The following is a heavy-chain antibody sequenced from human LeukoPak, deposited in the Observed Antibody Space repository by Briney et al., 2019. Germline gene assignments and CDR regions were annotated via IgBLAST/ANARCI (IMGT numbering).Heavy chain of an antibody. V-gene: IGHV4-34*01. CDR3: ARFHGRGSSSWYIRWFDP. CDR2: INHSGST. J-gene: IGHJ5*02. D-gene: IGHD6-13*01. CDR1: GGSFSGYY. Sequence: PSETLSLTCAVYGGSFSGYYWSWIRQPPGKGLEWIGEINHSGSTNYNPSLKSRVTISVDTSKNQFSLKLSSVTAADTAVYYCARFHGRGSSSWYIRWFDPWGQGTLVTASS.